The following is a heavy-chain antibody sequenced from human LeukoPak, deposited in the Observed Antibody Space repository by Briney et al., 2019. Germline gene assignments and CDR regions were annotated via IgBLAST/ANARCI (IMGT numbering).Heavy chain of an antibody. CDR3: ARGYCSSTSCYKYYFDY. CDR1: GGTFSSYA. Sequence: ASVKVYCKASGGTFSSYAISWVRQAPGQGLEWMGGIIPIFGTANYAQKFQGRVTITADESTSTAYMELSSLRSEDTAVYYCARGYCSSTSCYKYYFDYWGQGTLVTVSS. J-gene: IGHJ4*02. CDR2: IIPIFGTA. V-gene: IGHV1-69*13. D-gene: IGHD2-2*01.